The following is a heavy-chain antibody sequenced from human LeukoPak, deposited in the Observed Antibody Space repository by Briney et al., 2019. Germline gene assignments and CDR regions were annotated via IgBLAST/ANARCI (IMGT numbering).Heavy chain of an antibody. CDR3: ARGPYGSSGTPDAFDI. D-gene: IGHD3-10*01. J-gene: IGHJ3*02. V-gene: IGHV3-66*01. Sequence: GGSLRLSCAASGFTVSSDYMSWVRQAPGKGLEWVFVIYSGGTTHYADSVKGRFTISRDNSKNTLYLQMNSLRAEDTAVYYCARGPYGSSGTPDAFDIWGQGTMVTVSS. CDR2: IYSGGTT. CDR1: GFTVSSDY.